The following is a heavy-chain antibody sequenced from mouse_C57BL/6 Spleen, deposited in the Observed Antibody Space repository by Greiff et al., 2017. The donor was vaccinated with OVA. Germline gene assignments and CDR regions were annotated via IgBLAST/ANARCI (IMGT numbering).Heavy chain of an antibody. CDR3: ARETTTVVEGYFDY. J-gene: IGHJ2*01. D-gene: IGHD1-1*01. Sequence: EVQGVESGGGLVKPGGSLKLSCAASGFTFSSYAMSWVRQTPEKRLEWVATISDGGSYTYYPDNVKGRFTISRDNAKNNLYLQMSHLKSEDTAMYYGARETTTVVEGYFDYWGQGTTLTVSS. CDR2: ISDGGSYT. V-gene: IGHV5-4*01. CDR1: GFTFSSYA.